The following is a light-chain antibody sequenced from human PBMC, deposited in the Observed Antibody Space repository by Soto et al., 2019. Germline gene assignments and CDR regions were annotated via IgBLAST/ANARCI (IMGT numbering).Light chain of an antibody. V-gene: IGLV2-14*03. CDR2: AVS. J-gene: IGLJ2*01. CDR3: GSYTTSITVI. CDR1: SSDVGDHNS. Sequence: QSALTQPASVSGSPVQSITISCTGTSSDVGDHNSVSWYQQQPGKAPKLMIYAVSNRPSGVSNRFSGSKSGNTASLTISGLQAEDEADYYCGSYTTSITVIFGGGTKVTVL.